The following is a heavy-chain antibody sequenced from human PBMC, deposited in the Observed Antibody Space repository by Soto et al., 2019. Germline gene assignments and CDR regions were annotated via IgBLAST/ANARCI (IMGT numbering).Heavy chain of an antibody. CDR1: GYTLTELS. J-gene: IGHJ5*02. V-gene: IGHV1-24*01. Sequence: QVPLVQSGAEVKKPGASVKVSCKVSGYTLTELSMHWVRQAPGKGLEWMGGFDPEDGETIYAQKFQGRVTMTEDTSTDTAYMELSSMRSEDTAVYYCATGRGLRDDYDILWPLGPWGQGTLVTVSS. CDR2: FDPEDGET. D-gene: IGHD3-9*01. CDR3: ATGRGLRDDYDILWPLGP.